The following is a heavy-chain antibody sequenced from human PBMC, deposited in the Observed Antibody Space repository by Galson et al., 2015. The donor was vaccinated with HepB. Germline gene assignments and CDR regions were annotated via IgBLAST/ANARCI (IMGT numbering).Heavy chain of an antibody. J-gene: IGHJ6*03. V-gene: IGHV1-69*13. CDR3: ARGRGEGAAAAAYYYYYMDV. Sequence: SVKVSCKASGGTFSSYAISWVRQAPGQGLEWMGGIIPIFGTANYAQKFQGRVTITADESTSTAYMELSSLRSEDTAVYYCARGRGEGAAAAAYYYYYMDVWGKGTTVTVSS. D-gene: IGHD6-13*01. CDR1: GGTFSSYA. CDR2: IIPIFGTA.